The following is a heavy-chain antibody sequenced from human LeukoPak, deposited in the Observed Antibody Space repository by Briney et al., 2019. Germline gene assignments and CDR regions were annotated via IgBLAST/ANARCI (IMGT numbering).Heavy chain of an antibody. D-gene: IGHD2-15*01. Sequence: SETLSLTCTVSGYSIAHGFFWAWIRQPPGGGLEWIGSLYHSGTTYYNTSLKSRISTSVDTSKNQFSLKLRLVTAADTAVYYCARVEVPRDIDDWYFDLWGRGTLVTVSS. J-gene: IGHJ2*01. CDR3: ARVEVPRDIDDWYFDL. V-gene: IGHV4-38-2*02. CDR2: LYHSGTT. CDR1: GYSIAHGFF.